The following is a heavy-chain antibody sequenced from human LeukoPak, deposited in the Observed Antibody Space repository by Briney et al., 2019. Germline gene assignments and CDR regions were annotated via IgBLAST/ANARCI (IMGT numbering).Heavy chain of an antibody. D-gene: IGHD1-26*01. CDR3: AKDWGQRGVGASLGH. CDR1: GFTFYSHA. J-gene: IGHJ4*02. CDR2: ISFDGSNQ. V-gene: IGHV3-30-3*01. Sequence: GGSLRLSCAASGFTFYSHAMVWVRQAPGKGLERVSFISFDGSNQVHADSVMGRFTISRDNSKNTVDLQINSLRHEDTAVYYCAKDWGQRGVGASLGHWGQGTLVIVSS.